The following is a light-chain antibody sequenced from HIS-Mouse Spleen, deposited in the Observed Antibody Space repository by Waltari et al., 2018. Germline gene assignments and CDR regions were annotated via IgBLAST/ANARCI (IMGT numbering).Light chain of an antibody. CDR1: SLRSYY. V-gene: IGLV3-19*01. J-gene: IGLJ2*01. Sequence: SSELTQDPAVSVALGQTVRITCQGDSLRSYYASWYQQKPGQAPVLVIYGKNNRPSGIPERFSGSNSGNTASLTITGAQAEDEADYYCKSRDSSGNHVVFGGGTKLTVL. CDR2: GKN. CDR3: KSRDSSGNHVV.